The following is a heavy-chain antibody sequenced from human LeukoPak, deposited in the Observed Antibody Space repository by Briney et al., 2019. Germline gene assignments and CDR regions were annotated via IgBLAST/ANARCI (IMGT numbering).Heavy chain of an antibody. V-gene: IGHV1-69*13. CDR3: ARGSSTSVLDTYYYYGMDV. CDR2: IIPIFGTA. J-gene: IGHJ6*02. CDR1: GGTFSSYA. Sequence: GASVTVSCKASGGTFSSYAISWVRQAPGQGLEWMGGIIPIFGTANYAQKFQGRVTITADESTSTAYMELSSLRSEDTAVYYCARGSSTSVLDTYYYYGMDVWGQGTTVTVSS. D-gene: IGHD2-2*01.